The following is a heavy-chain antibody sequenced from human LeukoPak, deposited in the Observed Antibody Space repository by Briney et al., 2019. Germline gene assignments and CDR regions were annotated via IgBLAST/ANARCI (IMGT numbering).Heavy chain of an antibody. D-gene: IGHD1-26*01. Sequence: GGSLRLSCAASGFTFSSYAMSWVRQAPGKGLEWVSGISGSGGSTYYADSVKGRFTISRDNSKNTLYLQMNSLRAEDTAVYSCAKGPVGWSLYYFDYWGRGTLLTVSS. CDR3: AKGPVGWSLYYFDY. V-gene: IGHV3-23*01. CDR2: ISGSGGST. J-gene: IGHJ4*02. CDR1: GFTFSSYA.